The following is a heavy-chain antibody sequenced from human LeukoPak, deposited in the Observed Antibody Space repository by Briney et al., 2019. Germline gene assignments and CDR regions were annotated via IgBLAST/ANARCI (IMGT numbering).Heavy chain of an antibody. CDR1: GFTFSTYW. V-gene: IGHV3-74*01. J-gene: IGHJ4*02. D-gene: IGHD2-2*01. CDR3: ASRCYVDF. CDR2: ISSDGSSA. Sequence: GGSLRLSCAASGFTFSTYWMHWVRQGPGKGLVWVSRISSDGSSATYADSVKGRFTISRDNAKNTLYLQMNSLRAEDTAVYYCASRCYVDFWGQGTLVTVSS.